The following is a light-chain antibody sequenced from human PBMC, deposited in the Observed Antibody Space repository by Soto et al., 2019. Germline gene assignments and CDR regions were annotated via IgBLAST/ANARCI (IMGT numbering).Light chain of an antibody. Sequence: EIVLTQSPGTLSLSPGERATLSCRASQSVSSSYLAWYQQKPGQAPRLLIYGASSRATGIPDRFSGSGSGTDFTLTIRRLETADCAVYYCQQYGSSPYTFGQGTKLEIK. CDR3: QQYGSSPYT. J-gene: IGKJ2*01. V-gene: IGKV3-20*01. CDR1: QSVSSSY. CDR2: GAS.